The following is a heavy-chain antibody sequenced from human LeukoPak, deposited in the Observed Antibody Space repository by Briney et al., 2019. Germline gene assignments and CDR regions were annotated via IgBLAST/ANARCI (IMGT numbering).Heavy chain of an antibody. J-gene: IGHJ1*01. CDR2: IGPDSSGT. V-gene: IGHV1-2*02. Sequence: ASVKVSCKASGYTFTDYYIHWVRQAPGQGLEWVGWIGPDSSGTHFGKKFQGRVILTRDTSISTVYMEVSRLSSDDTAVYYCARVKEKTASTIPDYFQHWGQGSLVTVSS. CDR1: GYTFTDYY. D-gene: IGHD5/OR15-5a*01. CDR3: ARVKEKTASTIPDYFQH.